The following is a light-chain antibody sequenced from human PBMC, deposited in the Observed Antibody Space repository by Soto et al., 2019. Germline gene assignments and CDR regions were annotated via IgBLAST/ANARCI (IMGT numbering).Light chain of an antibody. Sequence: DIQMTQSPSTLCAFVGDRVTITCRASQAVPNNMAWYQQKPGKPPKLLIYEESTLHSGVPSRFSGRKSGTQFTLTIDSLQPEDFATYYCQQVKTYPRTFGGGTKVDI. CDR2: EES. J-gene: IGKJ4*01. V-gene: IGKV1-9*01. CDR1: QAVPNN. CDR3: QQVKTYPRT.